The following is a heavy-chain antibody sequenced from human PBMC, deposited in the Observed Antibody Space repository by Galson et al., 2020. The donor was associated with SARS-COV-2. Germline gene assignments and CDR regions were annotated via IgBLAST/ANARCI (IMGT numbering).Heavy chain of an antibody. CDR2: ISYDGSKT. Sequence: GESLKISCAASGFTLSNYDMHWVRQAPGRGLEWVAVISYDGSKTYYADSVKGRFTVSRDSSENTLYLHVNSLRVEDTAVYYCANGGGATVTRALMIVPFNYWGQGTLVTVSS. CDR3: ANGGGATVTRALMIVPFNY. J-gene: IGHJ4*02. D-gene: IGHD3-16*01. CDR1: GFTLSNYD. V-gene: IGHV3-30*18.